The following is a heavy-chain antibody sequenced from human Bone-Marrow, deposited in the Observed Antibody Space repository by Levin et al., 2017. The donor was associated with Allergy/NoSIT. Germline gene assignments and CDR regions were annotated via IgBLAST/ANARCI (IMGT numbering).Heavy chain of an antibody. Sequence: GGSLRLSCVASGFTFSRYGMHWVRQAPGKGLEWVAVISYDESNKFYGDSVKGRFAISRDNSKNTVFLEVDSLSAEDTAVYYCARDRLPVAGDNYFDLWGQGTLVTVSS. CDR3: ARDRLPVAGDNYFDL. CDR1: GFTFSRYG. D-gene: IGHD6-19*01. V-gene: IGHV3-30*03. CDR2: ISYDESNK. J-gene: IGHJ4*02.